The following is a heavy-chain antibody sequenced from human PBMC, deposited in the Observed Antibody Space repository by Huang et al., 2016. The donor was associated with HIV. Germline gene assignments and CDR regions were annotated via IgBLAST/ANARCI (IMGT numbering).Heavy chain of an antibody. CDR2: FDPEEGET. CDR3: ATSTPDVGAGVLRSAFDI. Sequence: QVQLVESGAELKKPGASVRVSCKVSGYTVSELSLHWGRQAAEKGLEWMGGFDPEEGETTYAQGLQGSFTMTEDTSTDPAYMELSSLRPEDTAVYYCATSTPDVGAGVLRSAFDIWGQGTMVTVSS. CDR1: GYTVSELS. D-gene: IGHD2-15*01. V-gene: IGHV1-24*01. J-gene: IGHJ3*02.